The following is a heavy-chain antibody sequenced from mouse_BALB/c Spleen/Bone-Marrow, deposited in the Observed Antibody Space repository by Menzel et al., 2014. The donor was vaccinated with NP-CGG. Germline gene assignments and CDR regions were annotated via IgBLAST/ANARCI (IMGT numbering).Heavy chain of an antibody. D-gene: IGHD2-14*01. CDR3: ARPYRYYFDY. CDR2: INSNGGST. CDR1: GFTFSSYG. Sequence: DVKLQESGGGLVQPGGSLKLSCAASGFTFSSYGMSWVRQTPDKRLELVATINSNGGSTYYPDSVKGRFTISRDNAKNTLYLQMSSLKSEDTAMYYCARPYRYYFDYWGQGTTLTVSS. J-gene: IGHJ2*01. V-gene: IGHV5-6-3*01.